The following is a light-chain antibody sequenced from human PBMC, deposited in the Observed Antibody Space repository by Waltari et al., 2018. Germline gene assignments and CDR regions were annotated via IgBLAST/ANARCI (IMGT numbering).Light chain of an antibody. CDR3: QKYSSSPLA. CDR2: GAS. J-gene: IGKJ4*01. V-gene: IGKV3-20*01. CDR1: QSVGSY. Sequence: VILTQSPATLSLSPGERANLSCRASQSVGSYLAWYQRKPGQAPRLLIYGASNRATGIPDRFSGSGSGTEFTLTISSLEPEDFAVYYCQKYSSSPLAFGGGTKVEIK.